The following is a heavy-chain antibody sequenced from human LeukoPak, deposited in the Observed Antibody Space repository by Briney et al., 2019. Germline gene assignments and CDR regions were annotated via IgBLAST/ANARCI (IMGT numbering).Heavy chain of an antibody. J-gene: IGHJ4*02. CDR2: MNPNSGNT. Sequence: ASVKVSCKASGYTFTSYDINWVRQATGQGLEWMGWMNPNSGNTGYAQKFQGRVTMTRDTSINTAYMELSSLKSEDTAVYYCARADTAMAIDYWGQGTLVTVSS. CDR3: ARADTAMAIDY. V-gene: IGHV1-8*01. D-gene: IGHD5-18*01. CDR1: GYTFTSYD.